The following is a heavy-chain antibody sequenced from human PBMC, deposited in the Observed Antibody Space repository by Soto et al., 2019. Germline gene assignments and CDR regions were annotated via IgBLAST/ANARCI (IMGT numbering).Heavy chain of an antibody. J-gene: IGHJ6*02. CDR1: GGSISSGDHY. CDR3: ARAIIQLWHHYYHGMDV. V-gene: IGHV4-30-4*01. Sequence: SETLSLTCTVSGGSISSGDHYWSFIRQPPWKGLEWIGYIYYSWTTYYNPSLKSRVTISVDTSENQFSLKVNSVTAEDTAVYYCARAIIQLWHHYYHGMDVWAQGTTVTASS. D-gene: IGHD5-18*01. CDR2: IYYSWTT.